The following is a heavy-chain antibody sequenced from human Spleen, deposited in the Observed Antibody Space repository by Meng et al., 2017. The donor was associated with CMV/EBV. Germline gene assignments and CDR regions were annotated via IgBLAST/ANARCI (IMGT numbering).Heavy chain of an antibody. CDR2: ISSSGSTI. CDR3: ARTFPGDIVVVQDAFDI. Sequence: FTFSDYYMSWIRQAPGKGLEWVSYISSSGSTIYYADSVKGRFTISRDNAKNSLYLQMNSQRGEDTAVYYCARTFPGDIVVVQDAFDIWGQGTMVTVSS. D-gene: IGHD2-2*01. J-gene: IGHJ3*02. CDR1: FTFSDYY. V-gene: IGHV3-11*01.